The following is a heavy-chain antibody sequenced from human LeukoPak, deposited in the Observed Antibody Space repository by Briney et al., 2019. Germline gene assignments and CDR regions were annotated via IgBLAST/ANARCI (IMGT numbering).Heavy chain of an antibody. D-gene: IGHD5-18*01. CDR2: INPSGGST. J-gene: IGHJ4*02. CDR1: GYSLTTYY. V-gene: IGHV1-46*01. Sequence: GASVKVSCKASGYSLTTYYMHWVRQAPGQGLEWMAIINPSGGSTSYAQKFQGRVTMTRDTSTSTVYMELSSLRSEDTAVYYCARSGYSYGYLDYWGQGTLVTVSS. CDR3: ARSGYSYGYLDY.